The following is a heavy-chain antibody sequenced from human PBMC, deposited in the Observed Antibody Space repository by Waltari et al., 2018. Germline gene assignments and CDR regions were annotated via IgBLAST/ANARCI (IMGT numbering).Heavy chain of an antibody. CDR1: GFTFSSYG. J-gene: IGHJ4*02. D-gene: IGHD6-13*01. Sequence: QVQLVESGGGVVQPGRSLRLSCAASGFTFSSYGMHWVRQAPGKGLEWVAVIWYDGSNKYYADSVKGRFTISRDNSKNTLYLQMNSLRAEDTAMYYCAKDRMEAAAGFDYWGQGTLVTVSS. V-gene: IGHV3-30*18. CDR2: IWYDGSNK. CDR3: AKDRMEAAAGFDY.